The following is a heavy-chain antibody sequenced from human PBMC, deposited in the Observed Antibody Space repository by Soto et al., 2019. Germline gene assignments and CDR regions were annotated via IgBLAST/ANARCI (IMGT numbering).Heavy chain of an antibody. CDR3: ARAVGYYDSSGYYPREAFDI. CDR1: GYTFTSYD. V-gene: IGHV1-8*01. D-gene: IGHD3-22*01. Sequence: ASVKVSCKASGYTFTSYDINWVRQATGQGLEWMGWMNPNSGNTGYAQKFQGRVTMTRNTSISTAYMELSSLRSEDTAVYYCARAVGYYDSSGYYPREAFDIWGQGTMVTVSS. CDR2: MNPNSGNT. J-gene: IGHJ3*02.